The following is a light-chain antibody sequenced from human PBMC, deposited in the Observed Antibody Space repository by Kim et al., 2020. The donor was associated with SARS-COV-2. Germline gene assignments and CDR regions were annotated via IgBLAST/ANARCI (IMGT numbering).Light chain of an antibody. CDR1: QSLSNSY. CDR3: QQNNNSPSYT. V-gene: IGKV3-20*01. Sequence: EIVLTQTPGTLSLSQRERATLSCRASQSLSNSYFAWYQQKPGQALRLLMYGVSNSATGIPDRFSGSGSRTDFTHTISRLEPEDFAGYYRQQNNNSPSYTVGQRTKLKI. J-gene: IGKJ2*01. CDR2: GVS.